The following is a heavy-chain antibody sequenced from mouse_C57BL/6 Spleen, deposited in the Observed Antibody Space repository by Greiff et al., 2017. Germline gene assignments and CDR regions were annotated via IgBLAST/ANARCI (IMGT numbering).Heavy chain of an antibody. D-gene: IGHD6-1*01. CDR3: ARRSSYEGAMDY. CDR2: ISSGGSYT. V-gene: IGHV5-6*02. CDR1: GFTFSSYG. J-gene: IGHJ4*01. Sequence: EVKLEESGGDLVKPGGSLKLSCAASGFTFSSYGMSWVRQTPDKRLEWVATISSGGSYTYYPDSVKGRFTISRDNAKNTLYLQMSSLKSEDTAMYYCARRSSYEGAMDYWGQGTSVTVAS.